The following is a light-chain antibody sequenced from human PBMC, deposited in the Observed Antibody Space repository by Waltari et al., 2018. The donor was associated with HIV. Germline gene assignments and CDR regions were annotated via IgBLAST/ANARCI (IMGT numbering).Light chain of an antibody. CDR1: SLRKYS. CDR3: ESRHSNDKHHV. J-gene: IGLJ1*01. V-gene: IGLV3-19*01. CDR2: GKD. Sequence: SSELTQDPAVSVALGQTVRITCQGDSLRKYSAHWYQQKPGQAPVVVMYGKDNRPSGSPARFSGSSSGNTGSLTITGAQAEDEAYYYCESRHSNDKHHVFGTGTKVTV.